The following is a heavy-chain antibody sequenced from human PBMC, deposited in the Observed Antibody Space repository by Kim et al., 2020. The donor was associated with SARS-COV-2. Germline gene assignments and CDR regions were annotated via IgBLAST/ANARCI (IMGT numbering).Heavy chain of an antibody. V-gene: IGHV3-23*01. CDR1: GFTFSNHA. D-gene: IGHD3-3*01. CDR3: AKSIYVYDLDDH. CDR2: MSGTGGA. J-gene: IGHJ4*02. Sequence: GGSLRLSCVGSGFTFSNHAMSWVRQAPGKGPQWVSAMSGTGGALYADTVRGRFTMSRDNSENTRYLQMNSLRDEDTAIYYCAKSIYVYDLDDHWGQGTLVTVSA.